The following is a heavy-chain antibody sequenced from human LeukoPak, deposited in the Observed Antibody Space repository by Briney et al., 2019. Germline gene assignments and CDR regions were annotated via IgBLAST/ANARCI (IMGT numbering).Heavy chain of an antibody. Sequence: GGSLRLSCAASGFTFSSYWMSWVRQAPGKGLEWVANIKQDGSEKYYVDSVKGRFTISRDNAKNSPYLQMNSLRAEDTAVHYCARKGENRVYADYYYYYMDVWGKGTTVTVSS. CDR3: ARKGENRVYADYYYYYMDV. D-gene: IGHD2-8*01. CDR1: GFTFSSYW. J-gene: IGHJ6*03. V-gene: IGHV3-7*01. CDR2: IKQDGSEK.